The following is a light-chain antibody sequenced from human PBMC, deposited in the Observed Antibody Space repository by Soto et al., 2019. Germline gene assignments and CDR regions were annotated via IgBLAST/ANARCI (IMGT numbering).Light chain of an antibody. CDR1: SSEVGAYDY. V-gene: IGLV2-14*03. J-gene: IGLJ1*01. Sequence: QSALTQPASVSGSPGESITISCTGNSSEVGAYDYVSWYQQHPDKAPKLIIYEVSHRPSGVSNRFSGSKSVNTATLTISGLQAEDEADYYCSSYTSSSTRVFGTGTKVTVL. CDR2: EVS. CDR3: SSYTSSSTRV.